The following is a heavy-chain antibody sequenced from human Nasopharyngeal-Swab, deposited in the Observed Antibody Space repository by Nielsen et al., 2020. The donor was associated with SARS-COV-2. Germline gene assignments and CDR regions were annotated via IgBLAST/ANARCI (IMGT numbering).Heavy chain of an antibody. Sequence: WIRQPPGKGLECVSDLSASGGNTHYADSVKGRFTISRDNPKNTLYLQMNSLRAEDTAIYYCARDSEKKSYYDSSGSLDAFDIWGRGTMVTVSS. V-gene: IGHV3-23*01. CDR2: LSASGGNT. J-gene: IGHJ3*02. CDR3: ARDSEKKSYYDSSGSLDAFDI. D-gene: IGHD3-22*01.